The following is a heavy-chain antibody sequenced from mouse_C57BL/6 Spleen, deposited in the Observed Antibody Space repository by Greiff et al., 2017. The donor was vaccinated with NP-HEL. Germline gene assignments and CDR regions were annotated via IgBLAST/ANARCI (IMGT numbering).Heavy chain of an antibody. V-gene: IGHV5-17*01. J-gene: IGHJ1*03. CDR1: GFTFSDYG. CDR3: ARGRLGSSPWYFDV. Sequence: EVKVEESGGGLVKPGGSLKLSCAASGFTFSDYGMHWVRRAPEKGLEWVAYISSGSSTIYYADTVKGRFTISRDNAKNTLFLQMTSLRSEDTAMYYCARGRLGSSPWYFDVWGTGTTVTVSS. D-gene: IGHD1-1*01. CDR2: ISSGSSTI.